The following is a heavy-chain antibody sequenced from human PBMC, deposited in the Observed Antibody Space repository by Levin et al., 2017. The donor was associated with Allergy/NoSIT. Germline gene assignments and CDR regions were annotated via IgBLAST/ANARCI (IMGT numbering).Heavy chain of an antibody. Sequence: LSLTCAASGFTFSSYWMHWVRQAPGKGLVWVSRINSDGSSTSYADSVKGRFTISRDNAKNTLYLQMNSLRAEDTAVYYCAREGLGYCSSTSCYGGWFDPWGQGTLVTVSS. V-gene: IGHV3-74*01. CDR2: INSDGSST. D-gene: IGHD2-2*01. CDR1: GFTFSSYW. CDR3: AREGLGYCSSTSCYGGWFDP. J-gene: IGHJ5*02.